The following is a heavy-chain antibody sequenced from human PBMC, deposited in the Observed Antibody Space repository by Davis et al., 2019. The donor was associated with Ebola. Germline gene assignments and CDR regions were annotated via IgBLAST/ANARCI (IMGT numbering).Heavy chain of an antibody. Sequence: GGSLRLSCAASGFTFGDSGVHWVRQASGKGLEWVGRIRSKTNNFATAYAASVNGRFTISISESSNTAYLRLNSLKTEDTAIYYCTRRAYYFNGTDYYGAFDYWGQGTLVTVSS. J-gene: IGHJ4*02. CDR1: GFTFGDSG. CDR2: IRSKTNNFAT. V-gene: IGHV3-73*01. CDR3: TRRAYYFNGTDYYGAFDY. D-gene: IGHD3-22*01.